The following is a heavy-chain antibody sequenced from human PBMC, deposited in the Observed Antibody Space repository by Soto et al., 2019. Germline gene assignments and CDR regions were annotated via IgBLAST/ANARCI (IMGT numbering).Heavy chain of an antibody. D-gene: IGHD2-2*01. V-gene: IGHV1-18*01. CDR2: ISVYNGHT. J-gene: IGHJ4*02. Sequence: ASVKVSCKASGYTFTSYGISWVRQAPGQGLEWMGWISVYNGHTKYAQKFQGRVTMTTDTSTSTAYMELRSLRSDDTAVYYCAKGGLGDCSSTSCLFRFDNWGLGALVTVSS. CDR3: AKGGLGDCSSTSCLFRFDN. CDR1: GYTFTSYG.